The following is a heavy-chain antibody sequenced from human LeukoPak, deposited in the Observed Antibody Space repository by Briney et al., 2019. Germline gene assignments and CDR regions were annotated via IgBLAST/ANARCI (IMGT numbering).Heavy chain of an antibody. D-gene: IGHD4-17*01. J-gene: IGHJ4*02. CDR3: AAYGALDY. CDR1: GFTFSSYW. CDR2: ISGSSGII. Sequence: GGSLRLSCAASGFTFSSYWMNWVRQAPGKGLEWVSYISGSSGIIDYADSVRGRFTISRDNAKNSLYLQMNSLRAEDTAVYYCAAYGALDYWGQGTLVTVS. V-gene: IGHV3-48*01.